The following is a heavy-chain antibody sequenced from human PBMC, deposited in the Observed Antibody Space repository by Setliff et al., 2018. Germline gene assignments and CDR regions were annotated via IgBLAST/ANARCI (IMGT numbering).Heavy chain of an antibody. V-gene: IGHV3-48*03. CDR1: GFTFSSYE. Sequence: PGGSLRLSCAASGFTFSSYEMNWVRQAPGKGLEWISYISGSGSTIYYADSVKGRFTSSKDNAKNSLYLQMNNLRAEDTALYFCARDASGSYGTEYFQHWGQGTLVTVSS. CDR3: ARDASGSYGTEYFQH. CDR2: ISGSGSTI. J-gene: IGHJ1*01. D-gene: IGHD1-26*01.